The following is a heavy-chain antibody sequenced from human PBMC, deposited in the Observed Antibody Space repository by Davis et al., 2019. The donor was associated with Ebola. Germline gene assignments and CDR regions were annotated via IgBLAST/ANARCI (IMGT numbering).Heavy chain of an antibody. V-gene: IGHV6-1*01. CDR3: ARGWYRTGLDV. CDR1: GDSVSGGSGA. J-gene: IGHJ6*02. CDR2: TYYNSKWYS. Sequence: PSETLSLTCAISGDSVSGGSGAWNWIRQSPSRGLEWLGRTYYNSKWYSDYAPSVKSRITINPDTSKNQLSLHLNSVTPEDTAIYYCARGWYRTGLDVWGQGTTVTV. D-gene: IGHD6-19*01.